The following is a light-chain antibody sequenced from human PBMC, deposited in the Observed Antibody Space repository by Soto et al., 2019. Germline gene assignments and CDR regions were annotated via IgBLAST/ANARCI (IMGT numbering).Light chain of an antibody. CDR2: SAS. CDR1: QYIGNY. V-gene: IGKV1-39*01. Sequence: DIHLTHAPPSLSASFVDTIAVACRATQYIGNYLNCYQVKPGQAPKLLIYSASTLQIGVPSRFGGNGSGTHFTLTINTLQFDDFASYYCQSNYILPWTFGQGTKVDIK. CDR3: QSNYILPWT. J-gene: IGKJ1*01.